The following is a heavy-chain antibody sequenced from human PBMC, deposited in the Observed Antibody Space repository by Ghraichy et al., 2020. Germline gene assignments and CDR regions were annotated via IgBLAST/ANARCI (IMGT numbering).Heavy chain of an antibody. Sequence: SETLSLTCAVYGGSFSGYYWSWIRQPPGKGLEWIGEINHSGSTNYNPSLKSRVTISVDTSKNQFSLKLSSGTAAETAVYYCASGPFRASAPYFGRDPDYWGQGTLVTVSS. V-gene: IGHV4-34*01. CDR2: INHSGST. CDR3: ASGPFRASAPYFGRDPDY. J-gene: IGHJ4*02. D-gene: IGHD2/OR15-2a*01. CDR1: GGSFSGYY.